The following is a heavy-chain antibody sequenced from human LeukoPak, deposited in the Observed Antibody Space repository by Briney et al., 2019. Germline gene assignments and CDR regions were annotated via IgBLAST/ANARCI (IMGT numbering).Heavy chain of an antibody. D-gene: IGHD2-15*01. V-gene: IGHV3-15*05. Sequence: GGSLRLSCAASGFTFSKAWMSWVRQAPGKGLEWVGRIKSKTDGGTTDCAAPVKGRFTISRDNSKNSLYLQMNSLRGEDTALYYCAKDKAVVAPYYFDYWGQGTLVTVSS. J-gene: IGHJ4*02. CDR2: IKSKTDGGTT. CDR1: GFTFSKAW. CDR3: AKDKAVVAPYYFDY.